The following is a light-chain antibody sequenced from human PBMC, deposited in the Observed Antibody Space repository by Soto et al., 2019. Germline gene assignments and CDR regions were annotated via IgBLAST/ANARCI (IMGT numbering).Light chain of an antibody. CDR2: DAS. Sequence: DREITRAPSSLFASVGDRVTMTCRASQSISSWLAWYQQKPGKAPKLLIYDASSLESGVPSRFSGSGSGTDFNLTISRLEPEDFAVYSCQQHGSSPTKFGQGTKVDIK. CDR3: QQHGSSPTK. CDR1: QSISSW. J-gene: IGKJ1*01. V-gene: IGKV1-5*01.